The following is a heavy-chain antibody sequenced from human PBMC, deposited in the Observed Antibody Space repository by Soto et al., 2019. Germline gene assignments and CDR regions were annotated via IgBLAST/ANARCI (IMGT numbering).Heavy chain of an antibody. CDR1: GGSISSSSYY. J-gene: IGHJ4*02. D-gene: IGHD3-10*01. CDR3: ATSRDIGSLVRTVIVPH. Sequence: SETLSLTCTVSGGSISSSSYYWGWIRQPPGEGLEWIGEIYHSGSTNYNPSLKSRVTLSVDRSKNQFSLELSSVTAADTAVYYCATSRDIGSLVRTVIVPHWGQGTLVTVSS. V-gene: IGHV4-39*07. CDR2: IYHSGST.